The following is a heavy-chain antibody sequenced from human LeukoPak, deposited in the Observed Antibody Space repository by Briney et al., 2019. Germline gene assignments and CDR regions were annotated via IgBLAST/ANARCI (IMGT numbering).Heavy chain of an antibody. CDR2: IRYDGTNK. CDR1: GFTFSTFG. Sequence: GGSLRLPCAASGFTFSTFGMHWVRQAPGKGLEWVAFIRYDGTNKYYADSVKGRFTISRDNSKSTLFLQMNGLRAEDTALYYCSKEQYVTTPDYWGQGTLVTVSS. J-gene: IGHJ4*02. CDR3: SKEQYVTTPDY. V-gene: IGHV3-30*02. D-gene: IGHD4-11*01.